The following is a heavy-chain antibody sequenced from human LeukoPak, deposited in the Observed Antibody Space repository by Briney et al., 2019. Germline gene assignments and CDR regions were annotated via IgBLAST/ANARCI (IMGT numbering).Heavy chain of an antibody. D-gene: IGHD5-18*01. J-gene: IGHJ2*01. V-gene: IGHV3-23*01. CDR1: GITFSRNA. CDR3: AKFTAMIYWYFDL. Sequence: GGSLRLSCAASGITFSRNAMTWVRQAPGKGLEWVSATSGSGDTTYYADSVKGRFTISRDNSKNTLNLQMNSLRAEDTAVYYCAKFTAMIYWYFDLWGRGTLVTVSS. CDR2: TSGSGDTT.